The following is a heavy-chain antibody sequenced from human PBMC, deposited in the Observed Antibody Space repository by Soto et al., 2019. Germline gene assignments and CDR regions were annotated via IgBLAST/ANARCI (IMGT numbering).Heavy chain of an antibody. Sequence: SETLSLTCTVSGGSISSGDHYWNWIRQPPGKALEWIGYIYYSGSTYYNPSLKSRVTISVDTSKNQFSLMLRSVTAADTAVYYCARGAGGYSYGNFDYWGQGTLVTVPQ. D-gene: IGHD5-18*01. CDR2: IYYSGST. CDR3: ARGAGGYSYGNFDY. J-gene: IGHJ4*02. CDR1: GGSISSGDHY. V-gene: IGHV4-30-4*01.